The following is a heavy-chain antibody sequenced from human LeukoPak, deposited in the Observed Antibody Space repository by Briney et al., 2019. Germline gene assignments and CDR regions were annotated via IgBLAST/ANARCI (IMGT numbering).Heavy chain of an antibody. D-gene: IGHD2-21*02. CDR2: FDPEDGET. CDR3: ATNIVVVTATHFDY. Sequence: GASVKVSCKVSGYTLTELSMHWVRQAPGKGLEGMGGFDPEDGETIYAQKFQGRVTMTEDTSTDTAYMELSSLRSEDTAVYYCATNIVVVTATHFDYWGQGTLVTASS. V-gene: IGHV1-24*01. J-gene: IGHJ4*02. CDR1: GYTLTELS.